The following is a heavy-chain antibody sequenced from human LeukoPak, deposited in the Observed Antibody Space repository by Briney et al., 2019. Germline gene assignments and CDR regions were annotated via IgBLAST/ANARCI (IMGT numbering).Heavy chain of an antibody. J-gene: IGHJ4*02. CDR1: GGSFSNYY. D-gene: IGHD1-14*01. Sequence: SEILSLTCAVYGGSFSNYYWGWIRQPPGKGLEWIGSIYYSGSTYYNPSLKSRVTISVDTSKNQFSLQVSSVTAADTAVYYCARRVNHGDFFDYWGQGTLVTASS. CDR2: IYYSGST. CDR3: ARRVNHGDFFDY. V-gene: IGHV4-39*01.